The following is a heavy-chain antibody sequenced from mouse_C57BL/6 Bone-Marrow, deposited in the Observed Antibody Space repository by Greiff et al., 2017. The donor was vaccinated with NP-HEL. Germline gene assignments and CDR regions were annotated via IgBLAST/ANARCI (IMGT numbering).Heavy chain of an antibody. CDR2: ISSGGSYT. V-gene: IGHV5-6*02. CDR1: GFTFSSYG. D-gene: IGHD1-1*02. Sequence: EVMLVESGGDLVKPGGSLKLSCAASGFTFSSYGMSWVRQTPDKRLEWVATISSGGSYTYYPDSVKGRFTISRDNAKNTLYLQMSSLKSEDTAMYYCARHGVESLDYWGQGTTLTVSS. CDR3: ARHGVESLDY. J-gene: IGHJ2*01.